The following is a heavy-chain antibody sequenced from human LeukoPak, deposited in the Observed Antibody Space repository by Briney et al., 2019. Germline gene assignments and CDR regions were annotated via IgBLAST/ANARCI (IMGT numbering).Heavy chain of an antibody. V-gene: IGHV1-18*01. CDR2: ISAYNGNT. Sequence: ASVKVSCKASGYTFTSYVISWVRQAPGQGLEWMGWISAYNGNTNYAQKLQGRVTMTTDTSTSTAYMELRSLRSDDTAVYYCARGFRSIAAADTYNWFDPWGQGTLVIVSS. J-gene: IGHJ5*02. D-gene: IGHD6-13*01. CDR3: ARGFRSIAAADTYNWFDP. CDR1: GYTFTSYV.